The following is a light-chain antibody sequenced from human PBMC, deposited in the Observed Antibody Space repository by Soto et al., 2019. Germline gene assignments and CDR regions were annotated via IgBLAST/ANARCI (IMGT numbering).Light chain of an antibody. CDR2: DDS. CDR1: NIGSES. CDR3: QVWDTSSDHSWV. J-gene: IGLJ3*02. V-gene: IGLV3-21*02. Sequence: SYDLTQPPSVSVAPGQTARITCGGDNIGSESVHWYQQKPGQAPVLVVFDDSDRPSGIPERFSGSNSGNTATLTISRVEAGDEADYHCQVWDTSSDHSWVFGGGTKVTVL.